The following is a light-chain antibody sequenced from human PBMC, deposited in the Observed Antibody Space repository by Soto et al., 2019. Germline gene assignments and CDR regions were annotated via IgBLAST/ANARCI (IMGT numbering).Light chain of an antibody. CDR1: SSDVGHYNY. Sequence: QSALTQPPSASGSPGQSVTISCTGTSSDVGHYNYVSWYQQHPGKVPKLMIYEVTKRPSGVPDRFSGSKSGNTASLTVSGLQPEDEADYYCAAWDDSLNGWVFGGGTKLTVL. CDR2: EVT. CDR3: AAWDDSLNGWV. V-gene: IGLV2-8*01. J-gene: IGLJ3*02.